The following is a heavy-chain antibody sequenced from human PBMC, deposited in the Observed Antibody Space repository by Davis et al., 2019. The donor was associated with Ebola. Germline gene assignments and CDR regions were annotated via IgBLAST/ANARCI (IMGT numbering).Heavy chain of an antibody. CDR1: GFTFSDYY. D-gene: IGHD4-11*01. Sequence: GESLKISCAASGFTFSDYYMSWIRQAPGKGLECVSYISSSGNTIYYADSVKGRFTISRDNAKNSLYLQMNSLRAEDTAVYFCARDIYSNYDVDYWGQGTLVTVSS. CDR2: ISSSGNTI. J-gene: IGHJ4*02. V-gene: IGHV3-11*01. CDR3: ARDIYSNYDVDY.